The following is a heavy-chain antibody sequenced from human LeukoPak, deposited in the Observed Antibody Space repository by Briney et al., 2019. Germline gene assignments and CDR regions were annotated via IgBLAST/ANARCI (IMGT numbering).Heavy chain of an antibody. CDR1: GYTFTSYG. D-gene: IGHD2-2*02. Sequence: GASVKVSCKASGYTFTSYGISWVRQAPGQGLEWMGWISAYNGNTNYAQKLQGRVTMTTDTSTSTAYMELGSLRSDDTAVYYCARNVVGDCSSTSCYTDYWGQGTLVTVSS. J-gene: IGHJ4*02. V-gene: IGHV1-18*01. CDR3: ARNVVGDCSSTSCYTDY. CDR2: ISAYNGNT.